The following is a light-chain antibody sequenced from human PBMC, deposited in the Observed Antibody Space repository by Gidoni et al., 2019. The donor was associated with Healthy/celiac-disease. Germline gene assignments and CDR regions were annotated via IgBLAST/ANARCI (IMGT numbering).Light chain of an antibody. Sequence: IQMTQSPSSVSASVGDRVTITCRASQVISSWLAWYQQKPGKATKLLIYAASSLQSGVQSRLSGSGSGTDFTLTISSLQHEDLATDYCQQDNSFSPTFGQGTKVEIK. J-gene: IGKJ1*01. CDR2: AAS. CDR1: QVISSW. CDR3: QQDNSFSPT. V-gene: IGKV1-12*01.